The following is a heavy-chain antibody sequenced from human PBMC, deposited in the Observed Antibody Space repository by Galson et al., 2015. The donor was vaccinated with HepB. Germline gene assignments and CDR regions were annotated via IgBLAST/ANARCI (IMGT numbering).Heavy chain of an antibody. D-gene: IGHD3-22*01. Sequence: SLRLSCAASGFTFNYHAMHWVRQAPGKGLEWVASISGSGGSTYYADSVKGRFPVSRDNSLDTVDLQMDSLRVDDTAVYYCAKDYLPYYDRWGSYSDLYYFDYWGQGTLVTVSS. V-gene: IGHV3-23*01. CDR1: GFTFNYHA. CDR2: ISGSGGST. CDR3: AKDYLPYYDRWGSYSDLYYFDY. J-gene: IGHJ4*02.